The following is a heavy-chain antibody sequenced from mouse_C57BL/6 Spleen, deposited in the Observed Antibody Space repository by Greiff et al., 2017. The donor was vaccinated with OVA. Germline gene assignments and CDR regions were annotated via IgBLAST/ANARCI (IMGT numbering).Heavy chain of an antibody. Sequence: VQLQQPGAELVRPGTSVKLSCKASGYTFTSYWMHWVKQRPGQGLEWIGVIDPSDSYTNYNQKFKGKATLTVDTSSSTAYMQLSSLTSEDSAVYYCATLLTPYAMDYWGQGTSVTVSS. D-gene: IGHD2-10*01. CDR1: GYTFTSYW. CDR2: IDPSDSYT. CDR3: ATLLTPYAMDY. J-gene: IGHJ4*01. V-gene: IGHV1-59*01.